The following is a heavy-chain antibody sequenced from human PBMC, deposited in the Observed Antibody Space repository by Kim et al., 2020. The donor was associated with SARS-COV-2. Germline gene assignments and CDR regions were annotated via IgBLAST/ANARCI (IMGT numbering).Heavy chain of an antibody. D-gene: IGHD6-19*01. Sequence: KFQERVTITRDMSTSTAYMELSSLRSEDTAVYYCAADPIAVAGTGPWFDPWGQGTLVTVSS. CDR3: AADPIAVAGTGPWFDP. V-gene: IGHV1-58*01. J-gene: IGHJ5*02.